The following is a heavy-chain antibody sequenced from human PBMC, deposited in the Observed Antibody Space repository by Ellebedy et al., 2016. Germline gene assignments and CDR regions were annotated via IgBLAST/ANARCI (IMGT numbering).Heavy chain of an antibody. V-gene: IGHV3-23*01. D-gene: IGHD2-2*01. J-gene: IGHJ4*02. CDR3: AKVYRWGYCSSTSCCDLDS. Sequence: GGSLRLSXAASGFTFTSYAMSWVRQAPGKGLEWVSAISGSGGSTYYADSVKGRFTISRDNSKNTLYLQMNSLRAEDTAVYYCAKVYRWGYCSSTSCCDLDSWGQGTLVTVSS. CDR2: ISGSGGST. CDR1: GFTFTSYA.